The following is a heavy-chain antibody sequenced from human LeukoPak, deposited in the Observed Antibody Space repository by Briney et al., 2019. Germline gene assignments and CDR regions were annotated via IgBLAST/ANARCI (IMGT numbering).Heavy chain of an antibody. CDR3: SGGRYGYPPIPTDC. Sequence: SETLSLTCAVSGGSFSGYYWSWIRQPPGKGLEWIGEINHSGSTYYNPSINRGGTVSVHTAKNQLSLKLTSVTAADTADYCCSGGRYGYPPIPTDCSGQPTLVTAS. CDR2: INHSGST. CDR1: GGSFSGYY. V-gene: IGHV4-34*01. J-gene: IGHJ4*01. D-gene: IGHD5-24*01.